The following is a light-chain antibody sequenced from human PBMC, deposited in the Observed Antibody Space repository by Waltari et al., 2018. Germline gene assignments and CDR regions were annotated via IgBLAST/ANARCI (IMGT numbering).Light chain of an antibody. CDR1: QDISNY. J-gene: IGKJ4*01. CDR3: QQYDNLPRALT. V-gene: IGKV1-33*01. Sequence: DIQLTQSPSSLSASVGYRVTITCQASQDISNYLNWYQQKPGKAPKLLIYDASNLETGVPSRFSGSGSGTDFTFTISSLQPEDIATYYCQQYDNLPRALTFGGGTKVEIK. CDR2: DAS.